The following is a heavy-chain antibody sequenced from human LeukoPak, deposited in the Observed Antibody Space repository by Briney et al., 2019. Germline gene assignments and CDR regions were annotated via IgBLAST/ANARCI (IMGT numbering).Heavy chain of an antibody. CDR3: ARLHTGLLIDY. CDR2: ISGSGGST. V-gene: IGHV3-23*01. J-gene: IGHJ4*02. Sequence: GGSLRLSCADSGFTFSSYTMSWVRQAPGKGLEWVSAISGSGGSTYYADSVKGRFTISRDNSKNTLYLQMNSLRAEDTAVYYCARLHTGLLIDYWGQGTLVTVSS. D-gene: IGHD4-11*01. CDR1: GFTFSSYT.